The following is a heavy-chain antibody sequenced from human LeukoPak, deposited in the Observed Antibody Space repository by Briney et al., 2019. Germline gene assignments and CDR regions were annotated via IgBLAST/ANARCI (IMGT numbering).Heavy chain of an antibody. CDR2: IYSGGST. J-gene: IGHJ4*02. CDR3: ARTDSSGWYGYFDY. V-gene: IGHV3-53*01. CDR1: GFTVSSNY. D-gene: IGHD6-19*01. Sequence: GGSLRLSCAASGFTVSSNYMSWVRQAPGKGLEWVSVIYSGGSTYYADSVKGRFTISRDNSKNTLYLQMNSLRAEDTAVYYCARTDSSGWYGYFDYCGQGTLVTVSS.